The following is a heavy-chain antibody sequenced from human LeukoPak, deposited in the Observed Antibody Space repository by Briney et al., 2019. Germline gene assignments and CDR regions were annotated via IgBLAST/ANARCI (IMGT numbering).Heavy chain of an antibody. CDR1: GCTFTSYG. Sequence: ASVKVSCKASGCTFTSYGISWVRQAPGQGLEWMGWISAYNGNTNYAQKLQGRVTMTTDTSTSTAYMELRSLRSDDTAAYYCARLGIAARPLDYWGQGTLVTVSS. CDR2: ISAYNGNT. D-gene: IGHD6-6*01. CDR3: ARLGIAARPLDY. J-gene: IGHJ4*02. V-gene: IGHV1-18*01.